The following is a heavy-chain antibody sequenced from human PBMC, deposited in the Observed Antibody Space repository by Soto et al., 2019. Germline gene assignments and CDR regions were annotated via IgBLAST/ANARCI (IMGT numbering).Heavy chain of an antibody. V-gene: IGHV3-23*01. CDR3: AKGPQAGSYEIGPFDY. CDR2: ISGSGGST. D-gene: IGHD2-15*01. J-gene: IGHJ4*02. CDR1: GFTFSSYA. Sequence: PGGSLRLSCAASGFTFSSYAMSWVRQAPGKGLEWVSAISGSGGSTYYADSVKGRFTISRDNSKNTLYLQMNSLRAEDTAVYYCAKGPQAGSYEIGPFDYWGQGTLVTVS.